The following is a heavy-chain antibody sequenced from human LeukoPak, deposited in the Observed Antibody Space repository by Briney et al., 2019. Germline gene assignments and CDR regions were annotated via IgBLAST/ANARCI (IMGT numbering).Heavy chain of an antibody. CDR2: MHTSGTT. D-gene: IGHD3-22*01. Sequence: SETLSLTCTVSGGSVSSGSYYWSWIRQPAGKGLEWIGRMHTSGTTNYNPALKSRVTISEDTSKNQFSLNLTSVTAADTAVYYCARGFYYYDSSPGYYYYYMDVWGKGTTVTISS. J-gene: IGHJ6*03. CDR1: GGSVSSGSYY. V-gene: IGHV4-61*02. CDR3: ARGFYYYDSSPGYYYYYMDV.